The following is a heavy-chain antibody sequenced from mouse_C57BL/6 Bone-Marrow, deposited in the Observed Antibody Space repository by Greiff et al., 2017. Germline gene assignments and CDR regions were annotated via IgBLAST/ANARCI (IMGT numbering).Heavy chain of an antibody. CDR2: INYDGSST. Sequence: EVKLMESEGGLVQPGSSMKLSCTASGFTFSDYYMAWVRQVPEKGLEWVAHINYDGSSTYYLDSLKSRFITSRDNAKNILYLQMSSLKSEDTATYYCARGVYYGSSYGAWFAYWGQGTLVTVSA. V-gene: IGHV5-16*01. CDR1: GFTFSDYY. D-gene: IGHD1-1*01. CDR3: ARGVYYGSSYGAWFAY. J-gene: IGHJ3*01.